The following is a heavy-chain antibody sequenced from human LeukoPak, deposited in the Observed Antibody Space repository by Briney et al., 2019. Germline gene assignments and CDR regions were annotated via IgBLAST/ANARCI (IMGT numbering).Heavy chain of an antibody. J-gene: IGHJ4*02. CDR3: ARVPTTVTYTDY. V-gene: IGHV3-11*01. Sequence: GGSLRLPCAASGFTFSDYYMSWIRQAPGKGLEWVSYISTTGSTKYYADSVKGRFTISRDNAKNSLYLQTNSLRAEDTAVYYCARVPTTVTYTDYWGQGTLVIVSS. CDR2: ISTTGSTK. D-gene: IGHD4-17*01. CDR1: GFTFSDYY.